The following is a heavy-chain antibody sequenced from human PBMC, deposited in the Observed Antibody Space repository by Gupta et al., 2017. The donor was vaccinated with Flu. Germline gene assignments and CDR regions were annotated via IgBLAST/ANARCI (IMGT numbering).Heavy chain of an antibody. V-gene: IGHV3-30-3*01. CDR3: AGYGDFAS. CDR2: ISYDGGSV. Sequence: GFSFSSYAMYWVRQAPGKGLEWGAVISYDGGSVDYADSVKGRFTISRDNSKNSLYLQMNSLRPDDTAVYYCAGYGDFASWGQGALVTVSS. CDR1: GFSFSSYA. D-gene: IGHD4-17*01. J-gene: IGHJ4*02.